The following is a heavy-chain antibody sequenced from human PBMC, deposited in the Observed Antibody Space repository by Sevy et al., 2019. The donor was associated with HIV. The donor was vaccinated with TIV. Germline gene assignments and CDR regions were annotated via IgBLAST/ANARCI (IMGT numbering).Heavy chain of an antibody. D-gene: IGHD1-1*01. CDR3: TLWKGAQSIFDY. J-gene: IGHJ4*02. CDR1: GFSFGDYA. V-gene: IGHV3-49*04. Sequence: CLRLSCTASGFSFGDYAMNCVRQAPGKGLEWVAFLKNKARGGTLDHAASVKGRFTISRDDSKSIVYLQMNDLRTEETGLYYCTLWKGAQSIFDYWGQGAVVTVSS. CDR2: LKNKARGGTL.